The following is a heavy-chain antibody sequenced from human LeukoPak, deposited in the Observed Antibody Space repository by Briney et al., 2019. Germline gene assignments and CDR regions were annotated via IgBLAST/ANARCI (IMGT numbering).Heavy chain of an antibody. CDR3: AREGGKITFGGVTSFDY. D-gene: IGHD3-16*01. Sequence: ASVKVSCKASGYTFTSYYMHWVRQAPGQGLEWMGIINPSGGSTSYAQKFQGRVTMTRDTSTSTVYMELSSLRSEDTAAYYCAREGGKITFGGVTSFDYWGQGTLVTVSP. V-gene: IGHV1-46*01. CDR1: GYTFTSYY. J-gene: IGHJ4*02. CDR2: INPSGGST.